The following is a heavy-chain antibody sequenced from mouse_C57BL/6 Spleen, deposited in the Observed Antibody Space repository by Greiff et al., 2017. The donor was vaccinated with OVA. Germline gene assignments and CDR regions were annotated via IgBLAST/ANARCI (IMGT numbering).Heavy chain of an antibody. J-gene: IGHJ2*01. Sequence: EVQLQQSGPVLVKPGASVKMSCKASGYTFTDYYMNWVKQSHGKSLEWIGVINPYNGGTSYNQKFKGKATLPVDKSSSTAYMELNSLTSEDSAVYYCARSGTNWYYFDYWGQGTTLTVSS. V-gene: IGHV1-19*01. CDR2: INPYNGGT. D-gene: IGHD4-1*01. CDR1: GYTFTDYY. CDR3: ARSGTNWYYFDY.